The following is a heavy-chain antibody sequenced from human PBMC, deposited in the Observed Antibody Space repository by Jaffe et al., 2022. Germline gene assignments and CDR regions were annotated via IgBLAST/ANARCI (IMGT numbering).Heavy chain of an antibody. Sequence: QITLKESGPTLVKPTQTLTLTCTFSGFSLSTSGVGVGWIRQPPGKALEWLALIYWDDDKRYSPSLKSRLTITKDTSKNQVVLTMTNMDPVDTATYYCAHRPTHLDYGDYVSVRFDPWGQGTLVTVSS. J-gene: IGHJ5*02. CDR2: IYWDDDK. V-gene: IGHV2-5*02. CDR1: GFSLSTSGVG. D-gene: IGHD4-17*01. CDR3: AHRPTHLDYGDYVSVRFDP.